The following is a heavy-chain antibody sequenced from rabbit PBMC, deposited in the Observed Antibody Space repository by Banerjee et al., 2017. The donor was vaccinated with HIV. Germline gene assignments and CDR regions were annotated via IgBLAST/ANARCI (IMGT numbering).Heavy chain of an antibody. CDR2: IFGGSSGNT. V-gene: IGHV1S40*01. CDR1: GFSLISGHD. Sequence: QSLEESGGGLVKPGASLTLTCKASGFSLISGHDMCWVRQAPGKGLEWVACIFGGSSGNTVYANWAKGRLTISKTSSTTVTLQMTSLTAADTATYFCARDWADGSPLWGQGTLVTVS. CDR3: ARDWADGSPL. J-gene: IGHJ3*01. D-gene: IGHD5-1*01.